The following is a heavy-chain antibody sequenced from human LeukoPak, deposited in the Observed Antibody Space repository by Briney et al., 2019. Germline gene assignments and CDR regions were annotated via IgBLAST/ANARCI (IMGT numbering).Heavy chain of an antibody. CDR1: GFTVSSNY. CDR2: IYSGGST. CDR3: ARDNYGDYGMDV. V-gene: IGHV3-53*01. Sequence: GGSLRLSCEASGFTVSSNYMSWVRQAPGKGLEWVSVIYSGGSTYYADSVKGRFTISRDNSKNTLYLQMNSLRAEDTAVYYCARDNYGDYGMDVWGKGTTVTVSS. J-gene: IGHJ6*04. D-gene: IGHD4-17*01.